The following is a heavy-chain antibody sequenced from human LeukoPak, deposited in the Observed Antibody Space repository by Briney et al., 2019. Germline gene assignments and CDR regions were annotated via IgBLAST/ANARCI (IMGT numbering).Heavy chain of an antibody. Sequence: PSETLSLTCTGSGRSSSSYYWSWIRQPPGKGLARMGYLYYSGRPNYNPSLMSRVTISVDSSKDQFSLKLSSVTAADTAVYYCARERPDPYSSSWYGGGPYYYYYYMDVWGKGTTVTVSS. V-gene: IGHV4-59*01. D-gene: IGHD6-13*01. J-gene: IGHJ6*03. CDR3: ARERPDPYSSSWYGGGPYYYYYYMDV. CDR1: GRSSSSYY. CDR2: LYYSGRP.